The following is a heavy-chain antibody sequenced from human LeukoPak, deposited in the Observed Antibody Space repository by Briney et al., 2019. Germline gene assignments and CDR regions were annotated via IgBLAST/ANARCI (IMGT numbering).Heavy chain of an antibody. D-gene: IGHD3-9*01. CDR3: ARAPRARTTDWSYYFDY. CDR1: GFNVNSNF. CDR2: IYSGGTT. Sequence: GGSLRLSCAASGFNVNSNFMSWVRQAPGKGLEWVSIIYSGGTTYYADSVKGRFTISRDNSKNTLYLQMNSLSAEDTAVYHCARAPRARTTDWSYYFDYWGQGTLVTVSS. V-gene: IGHV3-53*01. J-gene: IGHJ4*02.